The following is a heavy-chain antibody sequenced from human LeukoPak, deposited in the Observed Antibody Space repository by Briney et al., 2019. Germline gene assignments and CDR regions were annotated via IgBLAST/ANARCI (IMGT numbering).Heavy chain of an antibody. CDR3: ARGDGSSSGLYFDS. J-gene: IGHJ4*02. D-gene: IGHD6-6*01. CDR1: GFTFSSYW. V-gene: IGHV3-7*04. CDR2: IRQNGITK. Sequence: GGSLRLSCATSGFTFSSYWMSWVRQAPGKGLEWVANIRQNGITKYYVDSVKGRFTVSRDNGFYSLFLQMNSLRLEDTAVYYCARGDGSSSGLYFDSWGRGTLVTVSS.